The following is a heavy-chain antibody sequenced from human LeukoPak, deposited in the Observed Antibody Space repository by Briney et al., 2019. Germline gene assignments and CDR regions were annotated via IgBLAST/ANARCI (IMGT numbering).Heavy chain of an antibody. CDR2: LSNNGAHT. J-gene: IGHJ4*02. V-gene: IGHV3-23*01. CDR1: GFTFSTYA. D-gene: IGHD3-22*01. CDR3: ATAGGHYYDSSASYWPSDY. Sequence: GGSLRLSCAASGFTFSTYAMGWVRQAPGKGLEWVSGLSNNGAHTSYADFVKGRFTISRDNSKNTVYLQLTGLRAEDTAVYYCATAGGHYYDSSASYWPSDYWGQGTLVTVSS.